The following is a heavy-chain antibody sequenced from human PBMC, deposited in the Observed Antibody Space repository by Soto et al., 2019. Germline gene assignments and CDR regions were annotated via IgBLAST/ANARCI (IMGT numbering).Heavy chain of an antibody. CDR2: IYHSGST. D-gene: IGHD1-26*01. Sequence: QLQLQESGSGLVKPSQTLSLTCAVSGGSLSSGGYSWSWIRQPPGKGLEWIGYIYHSGSTYYNPSLKSRVTISVDRSKNQFSLKLSSVTAADTAVYYCARGKVLIRGKEGYFDYWGQGTLVTVSS. J-gene: IGHJ4*02. CDR3: ARGKVLIRGKEGYFDY. CDR1: GGSLSSGGYS. V-gene: IGHV4-30-2*01.